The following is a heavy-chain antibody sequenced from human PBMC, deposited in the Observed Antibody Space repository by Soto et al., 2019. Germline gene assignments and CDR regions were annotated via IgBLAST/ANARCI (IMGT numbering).Heavy chain of an antibody. CDR1: GGSISSSSYY. D-gene: IGHD3-10*01. CDR3: ARDYGLGGDYYYYYGMDV. V-gene: IGHV4-39*02. J-gene: IGHJ6*02. Sequence: SETLSLTCTVSGGSISSSSYYWGWIRQPPGKGLEWIGSIYYSGSTYHNPSLKSRVTISVDTSKNQFSLKPSSVTAADTAVYYCARDYGLGGDYYYYYGMDVWGQGTKVTVSS. CDR2: IYYSGST.